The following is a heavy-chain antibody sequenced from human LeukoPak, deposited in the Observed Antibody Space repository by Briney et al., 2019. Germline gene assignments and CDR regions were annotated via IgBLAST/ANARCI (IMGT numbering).Heavy chain of an antibody. J-gene: IGHJ6*02. D-gene: IGHD1-26*01. CDR1: GFTFSSYG. CDR3: ARVEGAPPYYYYGMDV. Sequence: GGSLRLSCAASGFTFSSYGMHWVRQAPGKGLEWVAVISYDGSNKYYADSVKGRFTISRDNSKNTLYLQMNSLRAEDTAVYYCARVEGAPPYYYYGMDVWGQGTTVTVSS. CDR2: ISYDGSNK. V-gene: IGHV3-30*03.